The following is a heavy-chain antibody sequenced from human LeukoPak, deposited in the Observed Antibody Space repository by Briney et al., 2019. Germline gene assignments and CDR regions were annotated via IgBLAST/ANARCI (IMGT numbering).Heavy chain of an antibody. CDR3: ARVAVVAEDY. J-gene: IGHJ4*02. Sequence: GGSLRLSCAASGFTFSSYGMHWVRQAPGKGPEWLTFLSYDGSNKYYADSVKGRFTISRDNSKNTLYLQMNSLRAEDTAVYYCARVAVVAEDYWGQGTLVTVSS. V-gene: IGHV3-30*03. CDR2: LSYDGSNK. D-gene: IGHD2-15*01. CDR1: GFTFSSYG.